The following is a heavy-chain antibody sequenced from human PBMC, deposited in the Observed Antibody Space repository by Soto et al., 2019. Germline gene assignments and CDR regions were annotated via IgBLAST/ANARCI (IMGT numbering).Heavy chain of an antibody. CDR3: ARDRFGTGYFDD. CDR2: VTGSGGST. CDR1: GFSFSTYT. D-gene: IGHD3-10*01. J-gene: IGHJ4*02. V-gene: IGHV3-23*01. Sequence: EVQLLQSGGGFVQPGGSLRLSCAASGFSFSTYTMTWVRQAPGRGLEWVSTVTGSGGSTYYADSVKGRFTISRDNSKNTLFLQINSLRAEDTALYYCARDRFGTGYFDDWGQGTLVTVSS.